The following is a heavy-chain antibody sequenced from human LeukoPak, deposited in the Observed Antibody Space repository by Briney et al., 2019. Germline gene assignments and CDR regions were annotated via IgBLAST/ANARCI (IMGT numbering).Heavy chain of an antibody. CDR3: AKDTSLRPIASDY. D-gene: IGHD2-21*01. CDR1: GFTFSSYA. J-gene: IGHJ4*02. Sequence: GGSLRLSCAASGFTFSSYAMSWVRQAPGKGLEWVSAISGSGGSTYYADSVKGRFTISRDNSKNTLYLQMDSLRAEDTAVCYCAKDTSLRPIASDYWGQGTLVTVPS. V-gene: IGHV3-23*01. CDR2: ISGSGGST.